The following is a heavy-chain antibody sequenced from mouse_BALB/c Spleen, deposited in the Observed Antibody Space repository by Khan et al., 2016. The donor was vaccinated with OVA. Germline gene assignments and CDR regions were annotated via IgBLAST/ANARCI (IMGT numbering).Heavy chain of an antibody. D-gene: IGHD2-14*01. Sequence: QVQLKESGPGLVQPSQSLSITCTVSGFSLTTYGIHWVRQSPGKGLEWLGLIWSGGNTDYNAAFISRLSLSKDNSKSQVFFKMNSLQADDTAIYYCARNSYMYDFTYWGQGTLVTVSA. J-gene: IGHJ3*01. CDR2: IWSGGNT. CDR1: GFSLTTYG. V-gene: IGHV2-4-1*01. CDR3: ARNSYMYDFTY.